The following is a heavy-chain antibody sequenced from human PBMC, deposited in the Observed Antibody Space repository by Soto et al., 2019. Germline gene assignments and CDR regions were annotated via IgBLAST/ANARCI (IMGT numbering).Heavy chain of an antibody. D-gene: IGHD3-9*01. Sequence: PGGSLRLSCAASGFTFSSYAMSWVRQAPGKGLEWVSAISGSGGSTYYADSVKGRFTISRDNSKNTLYLQMNSLRAEDTAVYYCVEPRYGCDWYGLDVWGQGTMVTVSS. CDR3: VEPRYGCDWYGLDV. CDR1: GFTFSSYA. V-gene: IGHV3-23*01. J-gene: IGHJ6*02. CDR2: ISGSGGST.